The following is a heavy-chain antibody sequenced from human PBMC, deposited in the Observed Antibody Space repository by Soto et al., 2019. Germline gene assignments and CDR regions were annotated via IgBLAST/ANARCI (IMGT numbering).Heavy chain of an antibody. CDR1: GFTFDDYA. V-gene: IGHV3-43D*03. D-gene: IGHD3-3*01. CDR2: ISWDGGST. CDR3: AKAYYDFWSGYYDY. J-gene: IGHJ4*02. Sequence: GGSLRLSCAASGFTFDDYAMHWVRQAPGKGLEWVSLISWDGGSTYYADSVKGRFTISRDNSKNSLYLQMNSLRAEDTALYYCAKAYYDFWSGYYDYWGQGTLVTVSS.